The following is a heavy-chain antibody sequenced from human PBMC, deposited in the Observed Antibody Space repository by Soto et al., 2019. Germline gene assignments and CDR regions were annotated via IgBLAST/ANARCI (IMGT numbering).Heavy chain of an antibody. J-gene: IGHJ4*02. D-gene: IGHD3-16*01. CDR2: IRSRANHYAT. CDR3: AIEGVGFGH. Sequence: EVQLVESGGGLVRPGGSVRLSCAASGFTFSVSSMHWVRQASGKGLEWLGRIRSRANHYATTSSESLKGRVIISRDDSQDTMFLEMSSLRTEDTAMYYCAIEGVGFGHWGQGTLVTVSS. CDR1: GFTFSVSS. V-gene: IGHV3-73*01.